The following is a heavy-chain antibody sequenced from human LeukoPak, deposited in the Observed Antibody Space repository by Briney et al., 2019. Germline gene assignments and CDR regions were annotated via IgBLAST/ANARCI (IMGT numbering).Heavy chain of an antibody. D-gene: IGHD3-3*01. Sequence: SVKVSCKASGYTFTGYYMHWVRQAPGQGLEWMGGIIPIFGTANYAQKFQGRVTITTDESTSTAYMELSSLRSEDTAVYYCARTKASFWSGYYDYWGQGTLVTVSS. CDR1: GYTFTGYY. CDR3: ARTKASFWSGYYDY. V-gene: IGHV1-69*05. J-gene: IGHJ4*02. CDR2: IIPIFGTA.